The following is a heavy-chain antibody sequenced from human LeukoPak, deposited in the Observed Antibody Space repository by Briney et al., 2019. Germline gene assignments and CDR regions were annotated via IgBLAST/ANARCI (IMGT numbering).Heavy chain of an antibody. J-gene: IGHJ4*02. D-gene: IGHD3-3*01. CDR1: GYSISSGYY. CDR2: IYQSGST. V-gene: IGHV4-38-2*01. CDR3: ARHKSSEWGAGDFDY. Sequence: SETLSLTCAVSGYSISSGYYWGWIRQPPGKGLEWIGSIYQSGSTYYNPSLKSRVTISVDTSKNQFSLKLSSVTAADTAVYYCARHKSSEWGAGDFDYWGQGTLVTVSS.